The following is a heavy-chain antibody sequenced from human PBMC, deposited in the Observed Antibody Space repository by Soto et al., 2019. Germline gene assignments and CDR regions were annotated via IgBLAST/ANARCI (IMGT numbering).Heavy chain of an antibody. CDR2: IYWDDDK. CDR3: AHSPVLVLDYGDYVGGFDI. D-gene: IGHD4-17*01. J-gene: IGHJ3*02. CDR1: GFSLSTSGVG. V-gene: IGHV2-5*02. Sequence: SGPTLVKPTPTLTLTCTFSGFSLSTSGVGVGWIRQPPGKALEWLALIYWDDDKSYSPTLKSRLTITKDTTKNQVDLTMTNMHPVDTATYYCAHSPVLVLDYGDYVGGFDIWGQGTMVTVSS.